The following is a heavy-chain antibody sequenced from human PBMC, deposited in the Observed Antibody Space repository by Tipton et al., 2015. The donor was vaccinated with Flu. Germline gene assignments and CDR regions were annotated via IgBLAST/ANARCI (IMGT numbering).Heavy chain of an antibody. CDR2: ITSGGYDM. CDR1: GFTFSGYY. CDR3: VRFAGGS. J-gene: IGHJ5*02. Sequence: SLRLSCAASGFTFSGYYMSWIRQAPGKGLEWVSYITSGGYDMYYADSVKGRFTISRDNAKNSLYLQMNSLRADDTALYYCVRFAGGSWGQGTLVTVSS. V-gene: IGHV3-11*04. D-gene: IGHD3-16*01.